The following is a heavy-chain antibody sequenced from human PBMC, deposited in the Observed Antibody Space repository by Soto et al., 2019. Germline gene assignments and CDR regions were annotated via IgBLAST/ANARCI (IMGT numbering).Heavy chain of an antibody. D-gene: IGHD3-10*01. CDR2: IIPIFGTA. J-gene: IGHJ4*02. V-gene: IGHV1-69*01. CDR3: ARVLTGKASSGAPSPYYFDY. CDR1: GGTFSSYA. Sequence: QVQLVQSGAEVKKPGSSVKVSCKASGGTFSSYAISWVRQAPGQGLEWMGGIIPIFGTANYAQKVQGRVKNTADESTGKAYMGLSSLRSEDTAVYYCARVLTGKASSGAPSPYYFDYWGQGTLVTVSS.